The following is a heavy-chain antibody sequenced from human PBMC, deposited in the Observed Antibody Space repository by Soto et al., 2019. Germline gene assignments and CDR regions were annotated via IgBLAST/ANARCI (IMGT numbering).Heavy chain of an antibody. D-gene: IGHD3-22*01. Sequence: GGSLRLSCAASGFTFSSYAMSWVRQAPGKGLEWVSAISGSGGSTYYADSAKGRFTISRDNSKNTLYLQMNSLRAEDTAVYYCAKLSGITMIVVVIEGLGAFDIWGQGTMVTVSS. CDR3: AKLSGITMIVVVIEGLGAFDI. CDR1: GFTFSSYA. J-gene: IGHJ3*02. CDR2: ISGSGGST. V-gene: IGHV3-23*01.